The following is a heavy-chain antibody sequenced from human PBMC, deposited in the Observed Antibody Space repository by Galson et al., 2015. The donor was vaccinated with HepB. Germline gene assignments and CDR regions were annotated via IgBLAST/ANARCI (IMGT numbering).Heavy chain of an antibody. CDR3: ARHRKPLYGDYSSYFDY. D-gene: IGHD4-17*01. CDR2: IDPGDSYT. Sequence: QSGAEVKKPGESLKISCQASGYTFTTHWIGWVRQMPGKGLEWMGRIDPGDSYTNYSPSFQGHVTISADKSISTAYLQWSSLRASDTAMYYCARHRKPLYGDYSSYFDYWGQGTLVTVSS. CDR1: GYTFTTHW. V-gene: IGHV5-10-1*01. J-gene: IGHJ4*02.